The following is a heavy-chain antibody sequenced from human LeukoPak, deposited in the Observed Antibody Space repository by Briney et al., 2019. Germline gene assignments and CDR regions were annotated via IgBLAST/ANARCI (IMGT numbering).Heavy chain of an antibody. CDR3: AREATGYAFDI. J-gene: IGHJ3*02. Sequence: SVKVSCKASGGTFSNYAISWVRQAPGQGLEWMGGIIPIFGTANYAQKFQGRVTITADESTSTAYMEPSSLRSEDTAVYYCAREATGYAFDIWGQGTMVTVSS. V-gene: IGHV1-69*01. D-gene: IGHD5-12*01. CDR1: GGTFSNYA. CDR2: IIPIFGTA.